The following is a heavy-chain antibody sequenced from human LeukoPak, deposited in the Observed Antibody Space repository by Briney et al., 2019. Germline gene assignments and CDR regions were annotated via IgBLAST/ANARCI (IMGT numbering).Heavy chain of an antibody. J-gene: IGHJ4*02. V-gene: IGHV1-46*01. CDR3: ARAMTTHFDY. CDR1: GYTFTSYY. Sequence: GASVKVSCKASGYTFTSYYMRWVRQAPGQGLEWMGIINPSADITRYAQKFQGRVTMTRDTSTSTVYMELSSLRSEDTAVYYCARAMTTHFDYWGQGTLVTVSS. CDR2: INPSADIT. D-gene: IGHD1-1*01.